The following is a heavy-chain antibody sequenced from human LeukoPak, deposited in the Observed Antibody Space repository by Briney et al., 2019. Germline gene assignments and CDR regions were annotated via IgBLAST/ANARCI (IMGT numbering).Heavy chain of an antibody. D-gene: IGHD3-10*01. J-gene: IGHJ4*02. CDR2: IKSKTDDGTT. CDR3: TTDYLGSGSYYRFDY. CDR1: GFTFSNAW. Sequence: GGSLRLSCAASGFTFSNAWMSWVRQVPGKGLEWVGRIKSKTDDGTTDYAAPVKGRLTISRDDSKNTLYLQMNSLKTEDTAVYHCTTDYLGSGSYYRFDYWGQGTLVTVSS. V-gene: IGHV3-15*01.